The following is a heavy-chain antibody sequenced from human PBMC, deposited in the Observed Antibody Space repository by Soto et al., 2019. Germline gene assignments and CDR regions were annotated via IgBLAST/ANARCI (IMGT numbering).Heavy chain of an antibody. CDR2: ISPYNGNT. CDR1: GSTFTGYY. J-gene: IGHJ3*02. Sequence: ASLKVYCKSSGSTFTGYYMRGVRHSPGQGLELMGWISPYNGNTNYAQKLQGRVTMTTDTSTSTAYMELRSLRSDDTAVYYCARSGLNYDYIWGSYRPDAFDIWGQGTMVTVS. V-gene: IGHV1-18*04. CDR3: ARSGLNYDYIWGSYRPDAFDI. D-gene: IGHD3-16*02.